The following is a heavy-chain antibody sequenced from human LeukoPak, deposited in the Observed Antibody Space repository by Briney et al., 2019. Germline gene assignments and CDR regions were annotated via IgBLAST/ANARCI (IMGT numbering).Heavy chain of an antibody. V-gene: IGHV3-7*04. Sequence: GGSLRLSCAASEFTLSTYWMSWVRQAPGKGLEWVAYIKQDGSEKNYVDSVKGRFTISRDNAKNSLYLQMNSLRAEDAAVYYCARGYCSSTDCHLARHFEYWGQGTRVTVSS. CDR1: EFTLSTYW. D-gene: IGHD2-2*01. J-gene: IGHJ4*02. CDR2: IKQDGSEK. CDR3: ARGYCSSTDCHLARHFEY.